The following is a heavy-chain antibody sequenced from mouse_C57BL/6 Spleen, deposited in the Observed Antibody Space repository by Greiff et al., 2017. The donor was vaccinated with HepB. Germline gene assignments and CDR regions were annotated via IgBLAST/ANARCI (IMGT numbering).Heavy chain of an antibody. CDR2: IYPGSGNT. D-gene: IGHD1-1*01. V-gene: IGHV1-76*01. J-gene: IGHJ1*03. CDR3: AREWGTTVRNWYFDV. Sequence: QVHVKQSGAELVRPGASVKLSCKASGYTFTDYYINWVKQRPGQGLEWIARIYPGSGNTYYNEKFKGKATLTAEKSSSTAYMQLSSLTSEDSAVYFCAREWGTTVRNWYFDVWGTGTTVTVSS. CDR1: GYTFTDYY.